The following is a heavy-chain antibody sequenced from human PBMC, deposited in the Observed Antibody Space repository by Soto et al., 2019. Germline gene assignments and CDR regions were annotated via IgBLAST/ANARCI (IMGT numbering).Heavy chain of an antibody. Sequence: LRLSCAASGFTFSTYSMNWVRQAPGKGLEWISSISSTSTYIYYADSLKGRFTISRDNTKNSLYLQISSLRDDDTAVYYCARETAGYTSTSAFDYWGQGALVTVSS. CDR2: ISSTSTYI. CDR1: GFTFSTYS. D-gene: IGHD6-13*01. J-gene: IGHJ4*02. CDR3: ARETAGYTSTSAFDY. V-gene: IGHV3-21*01.